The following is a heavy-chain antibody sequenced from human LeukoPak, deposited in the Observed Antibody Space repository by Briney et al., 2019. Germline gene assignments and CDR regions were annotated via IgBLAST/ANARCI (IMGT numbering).Heavy chain of an antibody. CDR3: ARLRGNIAFDI. Sequence: GGSLRLSCAASGFSFSSYGMLWVRQAPGKGLEWVAVIWYDASEKFYADSVKGRFAISRDKSKNTLDLQMSSLRAEDTALYYCARLRGNIAFDIWGQGTMVTVSS. J-gene: IGHJ3*02. CDR2: IWYDASEK. CDR1: GFSFSSYG. V-gene: IGHV3-33*01.